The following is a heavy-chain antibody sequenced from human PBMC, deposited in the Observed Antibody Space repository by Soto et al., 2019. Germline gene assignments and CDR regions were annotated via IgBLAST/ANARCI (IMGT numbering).Heavy chain of an antibody. J-gene: IGHJ6*03. CDR2: INHSGST. D-gene: IGHD1-1*01. CDR3: ARDKLERAQTPYYYYYYYMDV. V-gene: IGHV4-34*01. Sequence: LSLTCAVYGGSFSGYYWSWIRQPPGKGLEWIGEINHSGSTNYNPSLKSRVTISVDTSKNQFSLKLSSVTAADTAVYYCARDKLERAQTPYYYYYYYMDVWGKGTTVTVSS. CDR1: GGSFSGYY.